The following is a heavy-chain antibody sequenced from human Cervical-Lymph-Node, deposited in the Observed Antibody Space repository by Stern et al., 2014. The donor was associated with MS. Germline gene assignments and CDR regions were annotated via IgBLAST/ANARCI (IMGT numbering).Heavy chain of an antibody. J-gene: IGHJ6*02. D-gene: IGHD3-16*01. CDR2: ISAYNGNT. Sequence: VQLVESGAEVKKPGASVKVSCKASGYTFTSYGISWARQAPGQGHEWKGWISAYNGNTNYAQKLQGRVTMTTDTSTSTAYMELRSLRSDDTAVYYCAREEDYMLENCGMDVWGQGTTVTVSS. CDR3: AREEDYMLENCGMDV. V-gene: IGHV1-18*01. CDR1: GYTFTSYG.